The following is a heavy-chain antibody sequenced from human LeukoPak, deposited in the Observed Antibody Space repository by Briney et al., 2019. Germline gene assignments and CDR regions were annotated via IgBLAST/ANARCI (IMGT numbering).Heavy chain of an antibody. D-gene: IGHD3-22*01. Sequence: ASVKVSCKASGYALTGYYMHWVRQAPGQGLEWMGWINPNSGGTSYAQKFQGRVTMTRDTSISTAYMELSRLRSDDTAVYYCARWLNYYDSSGYRYYFDYWGQGTLVTVSS. CDR1: GYALTGYY. CDR2: INPNSGGT. V-gene: IGHV1-2*02. J-gene: IGHJ4*02. CDR3: ARWLNYYDSSGYRYYFDY.